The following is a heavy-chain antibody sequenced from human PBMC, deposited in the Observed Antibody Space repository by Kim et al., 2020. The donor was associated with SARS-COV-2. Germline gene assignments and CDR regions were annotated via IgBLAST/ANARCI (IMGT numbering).Heavy chain of an antibody. Sequence: GGSLRLSCAASGFTFSDYYMSWIRQAPGKGLEWVSYISSSGSTIYYADPVKGRFTISRDNAKNSLYLQMNSLRAEDTAVYYCARDRELRRVVGDFWSGRPGYYGMDVWGQGTTVTVSS. CDR2: ISSSGSTI. D-gene: IGHD3-3*01. V-gene: IGHV3-11*01. J-gene: IGHJ6*02. CDR3: ARDRELRRVVGDFWSGRPGYYGMDV. CDR1: GFTFSDYY.